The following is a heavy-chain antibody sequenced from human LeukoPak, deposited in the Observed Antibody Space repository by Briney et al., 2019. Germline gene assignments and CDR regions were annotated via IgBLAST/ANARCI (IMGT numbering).Heavy chain of an antibody. CDR1: GFTFHNFG. Sequence: GMSLRLSCAAWGFTFHNFGMHWVRKAPGKALEGVSVISYSGSVQLYGDSVKGRFTISRDDSKNTLYLQMNSLRVEDTAVYYCARSPRDSRDWTGSLDYWGQGALVTVSS. CDR3: ARSPRDSRDWTGSLDY. V-gene: IGHV3-30*03. D-gene: IGHD3-22*01. J-gene: IGHJ4*02. CDR2: ISYSGSVQ.